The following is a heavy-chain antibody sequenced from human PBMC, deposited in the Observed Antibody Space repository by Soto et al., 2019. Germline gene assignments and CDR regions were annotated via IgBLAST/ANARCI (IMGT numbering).Heavy chain of an antibody. D-gene: IGHD1-1*01. CDR3: VAFKAGTKLQS. CDR2: IYYSGST. Sequence: SETLSLTCTVSGGSISSSIYYWGWIRQPPGKGLEWIGSIYYSGSTYYNPSLKSRVTISVDTSKNQFSLKLTSVAAADTAVVYCVAFKAGTKLQSWGQGPLVTVS. J-gene: IGHJ1*01. CDR1: GGSISSSIYY. V-gene: IGHV4-39*01.